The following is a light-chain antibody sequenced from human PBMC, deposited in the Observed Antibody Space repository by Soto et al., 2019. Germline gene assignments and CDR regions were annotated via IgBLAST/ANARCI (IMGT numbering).Light chain of an antibody. CDR1: SSDVGGYNY. Sequence: QSALTQPPSASGSPGQSVTISCTGTSSDVGGYNYVSWYQQHPGKAPKLMIYEVSKRPSGVPDRLSGSKSGNTASLTVSGLQAEDAADYYCSSYAGSNIWVFGGGTKVTVL. J-gene: IGLJ3*02. V-gene: IGLV2-8*01. CDR3: SSYAGSNIWV. CDR2: EVS.